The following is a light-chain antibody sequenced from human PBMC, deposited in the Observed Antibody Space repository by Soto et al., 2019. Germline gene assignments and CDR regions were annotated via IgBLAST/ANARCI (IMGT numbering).Light chain of an antibody. CDR3: HQRRSWPRT. CDR2: DSS. Sequence: EIVLTQSPAPLSSSQGERATLSCRASPTVFSRLAWYQHKPGQAPRLRIYDSSNRATAIPARFSGSGSGTDFTLTIDSLEPEDFAVYYCHQRRSWPRTFGQGTKVEI. V-gene: IGKV3-11*01. J-gene: IGKJ1*01. CDR1: PTVFSR.